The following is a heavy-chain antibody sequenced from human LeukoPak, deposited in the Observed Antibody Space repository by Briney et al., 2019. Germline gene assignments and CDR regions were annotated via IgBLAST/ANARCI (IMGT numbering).Heavy chain of an antibody. V-gene: IGHV3-21*01. J-gene: IGHJ6*02. CDR2: ISGSSSYI. CDR1: GFTFSSYS. D-gene: IGHD6-13*01. CDR3: ARDADSSSWSMYYYYGMDV. Sequence: GGSLRLSCAASGFTFSSYSMNWVRQAPGEGLEWISSISGSSSYISYADSMKGRFAISRDNAKNSLYLQMNSLRAEDTAVYYCARDADSSSWSMYYYYGMDVWGQGTTVTVSS.